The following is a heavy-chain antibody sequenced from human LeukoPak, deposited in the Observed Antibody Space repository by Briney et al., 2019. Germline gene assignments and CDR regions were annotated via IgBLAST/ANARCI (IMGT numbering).Heavy chain of an antibody. V-gene: IGHV3-23*01. J-gene: IGHJ4*02. CDR3: AKRPPPSGSGGVIVDY. D-gene: IGHD3-16*02. CDR1: GFTFSNYA. CDR2: ISGSGGYT. Sequence: GGSLRLSCAASGFTFSNYAMNWVRQAPGKGLEWVSAISGSGGYTYYADSVKGRFTISRDNSKNTLYLQMNSLRAEDTAVYYCAKRPPPSGSGGVIVDYWGQGTLVTVSS.